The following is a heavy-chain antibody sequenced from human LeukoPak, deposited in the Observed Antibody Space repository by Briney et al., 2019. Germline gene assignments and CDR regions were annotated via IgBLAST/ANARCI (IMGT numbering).Heavy chain of an antibody. V-gene: IGHV4-34*01. CDR1: GGSFSGYY. J-gene: IGHJ3*02. CDR2: INHSGST. Sequence: SETLSLTCAVYGGSFSGYYWSWIRQPPGKGLEWIGEINHSGSTNYNPSLKSRVTISVDTSKNQFSLKLSSVIAADTAVYYCARQRRITMIVVVIKGDAFDIWGQGTMVTVSS. D-gene: IGHD3-22*01. CDR3: ARQRRITMIVVVIKGDAFDI.